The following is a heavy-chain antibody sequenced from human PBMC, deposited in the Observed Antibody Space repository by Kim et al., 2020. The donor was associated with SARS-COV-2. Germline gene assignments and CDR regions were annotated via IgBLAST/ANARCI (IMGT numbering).Heavy chain of an antibody. Sequence: GGSLRLSCAASGFTFSSYSMNWVRQVPGKGLEWVSSISSSSSYIYYADSVKGRFTISRDNAKNSLYLQMNSLRAEDTAVYYCARDPSPYVWGTPGYFDYWGQGTLVTVSS. CDR2: ISSSSSYI. CDR3: ARDPSPYVWGTPGYFDY. CDR1: GFTFSSYS. D-gene: IGHD3-16*01. J-gene: IGHJ4*02. V-gene: IGHV3-21*01.